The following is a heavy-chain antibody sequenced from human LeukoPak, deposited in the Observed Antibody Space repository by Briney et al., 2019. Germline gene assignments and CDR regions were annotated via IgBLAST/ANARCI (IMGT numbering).Heavy chain of an antibody. CDR2: IYYSGGT. CDR3: ARAGDILTGFYFDY. D-gene: IGHD3-9*01. Sequence: SETLSLTCTVSCGSISIYYWSWIWQPPGKGLEWIVYIYYSGGTNCNPSLKSRVTLSVDTSKSQFSLKVSSVTAADTAVYPCARAGDILTGFYFDYWGQGTLVTVSS. J-gene: IGHJ4*02. V-gene: IGHV4-59*01. CDR1: CGSISIYY.